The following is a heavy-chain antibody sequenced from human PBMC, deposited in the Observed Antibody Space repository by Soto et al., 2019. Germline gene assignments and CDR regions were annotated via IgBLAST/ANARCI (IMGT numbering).Heavy chain of an antibody. V-gene: IGHV4-39*01. CDR3: ARHRRETGKYAQPLDS. CDR2: ICSSGST. CDR1: GDSISSCDYY. D-gene: IGHD1-1*01. Sequence: QLRLQESGPGLVKPSETLSLTCTVSGDSISSCDYYWGWVRQPPGKALAWIGSICSSGSTYYNPSLKSRVTISVDKSKNQFSLRLTSVTAADTAVYYCARHRRETGKYAQPLDSWGQGTLVTVSS. J-gene: IGHJ4*02.